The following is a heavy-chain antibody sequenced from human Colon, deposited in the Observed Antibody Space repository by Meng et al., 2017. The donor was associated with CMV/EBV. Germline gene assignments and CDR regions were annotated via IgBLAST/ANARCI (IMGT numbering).Heavy chain of an antibody. Sequence: SETLSLTCTVSGGSVSSGSYYWSWIRQPPGKGLEWSGYIYYSGSTNYNPSLKSRVTISVDTSKNQFSLKLSSVTAADTAVYYCARAKSDYDFWSGYYPGMDVWGQGTTVTVSS. CDR3: ARAKSDYDFWSGYYPGMDV. J-gene: IGHJ6*02. D-gene: IGHD3-3*01. V-gene: IGHV4-61*01. CDR2: IYYSGST. CDR1: GGSVSSGSYY.